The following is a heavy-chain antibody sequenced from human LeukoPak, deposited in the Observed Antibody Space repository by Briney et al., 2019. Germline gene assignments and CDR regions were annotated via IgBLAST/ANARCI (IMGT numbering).Heavy chain of an antibody. J-gene: IGHJ6*02. CDR3: ARSSDSSGWYYYYYYGMDV. CDR2: IKQDGSEK. Sequence: QSGGSLRLSCAASGFTFSSYWMSWVRQAPGKGLEWVANIKQDGSEKYYVDSVKGRFTISRDNAKNSLYLQMNSLRAEDTAVYYCARSSDSSGWYYYYYYGMDVWGQGTTVTVSS. D-gene: IGHD6-19*01. CDR1: GFTFSSYW. V-gene: IGHV3-7*03.